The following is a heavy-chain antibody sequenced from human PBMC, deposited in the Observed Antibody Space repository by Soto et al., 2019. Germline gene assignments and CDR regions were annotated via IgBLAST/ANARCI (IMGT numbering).Heavy chain of an antibody. V-gene: IGHV3-30*18. D-gene: IGHD6-13*01. Sequence: GSLRLSCAASGFTLTTYGMHWVRQAPGKGLEWVAAMSYDGTKEYYVDSVKGRFTISRDNSRNTLFLQLNSLRDEDTAVYYCAKEYGSTWIDHWGQGTLVTVSS. J-gene: IGHJ4*02. CDR3: AKEYGSTWIDH. CDR2: MSYDGTKE. CDR1: GFTLTTYG.